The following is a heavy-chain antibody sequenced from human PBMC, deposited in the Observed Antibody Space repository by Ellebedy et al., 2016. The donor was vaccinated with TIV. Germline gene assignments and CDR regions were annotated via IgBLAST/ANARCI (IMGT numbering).Heavy chain of an antibody. CDR3: AKGDSSSWYGYFDY. CDR2: ISGSGGST. CDR1: GFTFSSYA. V-gene: IGHV3-23*01. J-gene: IGHJ4*02. Sequence: GESLKISXAASGFTFSSYAMSWVRQAPGKGLEWVSAISGSGGSTYYADSVKGRFTISRDNSKNTLYLQMNSLRAEDTAVYYCAKGDSSSWYGYFDYWGQGTLVTVSS. D-gene: IGHD6-13*01.